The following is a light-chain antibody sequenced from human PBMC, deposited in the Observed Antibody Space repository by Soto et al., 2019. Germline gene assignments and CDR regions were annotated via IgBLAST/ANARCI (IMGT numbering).Light chain of an antibody. CDR3: QQYNNWPWT. J-gene: IGKJ1*01. Sequence: EVVLTESPVTRSFSPGERATLSCRASQSFRGLLAWYQQKPGQAPRLLIYDAYNRATGIPPRFSGSGSGTEFTLTISTLQSEDFAVYYCQQYNNWPWTFGQGTKVDIK. CDR1: QSFRGL. CDR2: DAY. V-gene: IGKV3D-15*01.